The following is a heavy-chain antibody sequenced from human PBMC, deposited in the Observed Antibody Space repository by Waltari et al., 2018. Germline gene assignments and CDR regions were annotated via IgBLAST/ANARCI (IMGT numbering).Heavy chain of an antibody. V-gene: IGHV1-69*08. J-gene: IGHJ4*02. CDR1: GGTFSSYT. D-gene: IGHD2-21*02. CDR3: ARDPHCGGDCLPSY. CDR2: IIPILGIA. Sequence: QVQLVQSGAEVKKPGSSVKVSCKASGGTFSSYTISWVRQAPGQGLEWMGRIIPILGIANYAHKFHDRVTITADKSTSTAYMELSSLRSEDTAVYYCARDPHCGGDCLPSYWGQGTLVTVSS.